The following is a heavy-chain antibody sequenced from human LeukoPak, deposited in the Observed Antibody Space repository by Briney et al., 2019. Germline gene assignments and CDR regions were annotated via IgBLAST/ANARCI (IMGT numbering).Heavy chain of an antibody. J-gene: IGHJ5*02. Sequence: PSETLSLTCTVSGGSVTSTTYYWGWVRQPPGKGLEWVGVVHYNGATYYDPSLKSRVTMSIDTSENQFSLKVTSVTAADTAVYYCARRRVAATAVWFDPWGQGTLVTVSS. CDR3: ARRRVAATAVWFDP. D-gene: IGHD2-15*01. CDR1: GGSVTSTTYY. CDR2: VHYNGAT. V-gene: IGHV4-39*01.